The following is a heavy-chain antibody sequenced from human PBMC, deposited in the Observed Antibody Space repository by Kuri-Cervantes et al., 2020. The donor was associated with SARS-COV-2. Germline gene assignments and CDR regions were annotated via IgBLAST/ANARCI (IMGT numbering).Heavy chain of an antibody. J-gene: IGHJ4*02. V-gene: IGHV2-26*01. CDR3: ARITADFWSGYYFDY. Sequence: SGPTLVKPTETLTLTCTVSGFSLSNARMGVSWIRQPPGKALEWLAHIFSNDEKSYSTSLKSRLTISKDTSKSQVVLTMTNMEPVDTATYYCARITADFWSGYYFDYWGQGTLVTVSS. CDR2: IFSNDEK. CDR1: GFSLSNARMG. D-gene: IGHD3-3*01.